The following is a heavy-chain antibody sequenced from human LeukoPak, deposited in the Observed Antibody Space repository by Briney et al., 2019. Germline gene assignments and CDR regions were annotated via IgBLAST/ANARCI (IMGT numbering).Heavy chain of an antibody. V-gene: IGHV4-4*02. D-gene: IGHD6-13*01. Sequence: SETLSLTCAVSGGSISSSNWWSWVRQPPGKGLEWIGSIYYSGSTYYNPSLKSRVTISVDTSKNQFSLKLSSVTAADTAVYYCARGHSSSWYVVDYWGQGTLVTVSS. CDR2: IYYSGST. CDR1: GGSISSSNW. CDR3: ARGHSSSWYVVDY. J-gene: IGHJ4*02.